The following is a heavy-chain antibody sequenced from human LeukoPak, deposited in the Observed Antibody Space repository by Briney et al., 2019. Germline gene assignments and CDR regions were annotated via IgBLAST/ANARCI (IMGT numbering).Heavy chain of an antibody. J-gene: IGHJ4*02. CDR1: GFTFSSYS. V-gene: IGHV3-48*01. D-gene: IGHD5-18*01. CDR3: ARGGSYGSLGY. Sequence: GGSLRLSCAASGFTFSSYSMNWVRQAPGKGLEWVSYISSSSSTIYYADSVKGRFTVSRDNAKNSLYLQMNSLRAEDTAVYYCARGGSYGSLGYWGQGTLVTVSS. CDR2: ISSSSSTI.